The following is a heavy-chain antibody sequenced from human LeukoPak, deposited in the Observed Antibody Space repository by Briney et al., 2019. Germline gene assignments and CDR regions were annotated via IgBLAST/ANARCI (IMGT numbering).Heavy chain of an antibody. V-gene: IGHV3-23*01. CDR2: ISGSGSTT. J-gene: IGHJ4*02. CDR3: AKEGQWPGPFDY. CDR1: GFTFSSYA. D-gene: IGHD6-19*01. Sequence: GGSLRLSCAASGFTFSSYAMRWVRQAPGKGLQWVLSISGSGSTTYYADSVKGRFTISRDNSKNTLYLQMNSLRAEDAAIYYCAKEGQWPGPFDYWGRGTLVTVSS.